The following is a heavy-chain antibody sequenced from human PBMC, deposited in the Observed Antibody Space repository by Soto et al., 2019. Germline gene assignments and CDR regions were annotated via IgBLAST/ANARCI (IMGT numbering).Heavy chain of an antibody. CDR3: ARDVRYTRDRDWYFDL. J-gene: IGHJ2*01. V-gene: IGHV4-31*03. D-gene: IGHD2-2*02. CDR1: GGSISSGGYY. Sequence: QVQLQESGPGLVKPSQTLSLTCTVSGGSISSGGYYLSWIRQHPGKGLEWIGYIYYSGSTYYNPSLKSRVTRAVDTSKNPFSLKLSAVTAADTAVYYCARDVRYTRDRDWYFDLWGRGTLVTVSS. CDR2: IYYSGST.